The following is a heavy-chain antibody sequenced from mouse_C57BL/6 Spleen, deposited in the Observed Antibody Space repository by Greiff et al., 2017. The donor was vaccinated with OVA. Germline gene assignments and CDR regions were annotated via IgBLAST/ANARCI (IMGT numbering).Heavy chain of an antibody. CDR3: ARELAYYGYENFDY. D-gene: IGHD2-9*01. CDR2: ISSGSSPI. Sequence: EVKLVESGGGLVKPGGSLKLSCAASGFTFSDYGMHWVRPAPETGLEWVAYISSGSSPIYYADTVKGRFTISRDHAKNTLFLQMTSLRSEDTAMYYCARELAYYGYENFDYWGQGTTLTVSS. V-gene: IGHV5-17*01. CDR1: GFTFSDYG. J-gene: IGHJ2*01.